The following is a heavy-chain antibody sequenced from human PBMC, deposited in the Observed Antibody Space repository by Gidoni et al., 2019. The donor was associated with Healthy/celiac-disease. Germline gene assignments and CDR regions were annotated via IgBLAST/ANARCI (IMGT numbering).Heavy chain of an antibody. Sequence: QVQLQESGPGLVKPSETLSLTCTVPGGSISSYYWSWIRQPPGKGLEWIGYIYYSGSTNYNPSLKSRVTISVDTSKNQFSLKLSSVTAADTAVYYCARDTRLVVPAAMHDYYYMDVWGKGTTVTVSS. D-gene: IGHD2-2*01. CDR1: GGSISSYY. CDR3: ARDTRLVVPAAMHDYYYMDV. CDR2: IYYSGST. J-gene: IGHJ6*03. V-gene: IGHV4-59*01.